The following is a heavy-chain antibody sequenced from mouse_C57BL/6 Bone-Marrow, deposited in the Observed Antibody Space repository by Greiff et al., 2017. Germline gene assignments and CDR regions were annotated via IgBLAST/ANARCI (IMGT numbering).Heavy chain of an antibody. V-gene: IGHV1-55*01. D-gene: IGHD1-1*01. CDR2: IYPGSGST. J-gene: IGHJ4*01. Sequence: VQLQQPGAELVKPGASVKMSCKASGYTFTRYWITWVKQRPGQGLEWIGDIYPGSGSTNYNEKLKSKATLTVDTSSSPAYMQLSSLTSEYSAVYYCARPYGTLYYYAMDYWGQGTSVTVSS. CDR3: ARPYGTLYYYAMDY. CDR1: GYTFTRYW.